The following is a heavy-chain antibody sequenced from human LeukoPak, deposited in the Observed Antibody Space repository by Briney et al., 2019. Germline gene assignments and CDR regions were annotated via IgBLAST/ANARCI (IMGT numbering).Heavy chain of an antibody. CDR3: ARLFYCSSTSCYTKAQSRGYPIDY. J-gene: IGHJ4*02. V-gene: IGHV4-39*01. Sequence: PSETLSLTCAVSGGSISSSSYYWGWIRQPPGKGLEWIGSIYYSGSTYYNPSLKSRVTISVDTSKNQFSLKLSSVTAADTAVYYCARLFYCSSTSCYTKAQSRGYPIDYWGQGTLVTVSS. D-gene: IGHD2-2*02. CDR1: GGSISSSSYY. CDR2: IYYSGST.